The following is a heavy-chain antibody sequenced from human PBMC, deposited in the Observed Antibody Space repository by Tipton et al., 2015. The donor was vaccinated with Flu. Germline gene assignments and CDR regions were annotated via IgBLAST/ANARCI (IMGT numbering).Heavy chain of an antibody. Sequence: TLSLTCTVSGGSISGGVYSWSWIRQPPGKGREWIGYIHLRGSSHYNPSLKGRVTMSVDRSKNQFSLKLKSVTAADTAVYYCARCPGLDYFAIDVWGQGTTVTVSS. J-gene: IGHJ6*02. CDR2: IHLRGSS. CDR1: GGSISGGVYS. CDR3: ARCPGLDYFAIDV. V-gene: IGHV4-30-2*01.